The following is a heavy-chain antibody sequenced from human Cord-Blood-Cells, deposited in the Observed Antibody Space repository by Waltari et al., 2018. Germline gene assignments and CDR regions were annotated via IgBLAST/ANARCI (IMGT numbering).Heavy chain of an antibody. V-gene: IGHV4-34*01. CDR2: INHSGST. Sequence: QVQLQQWGAGLLKRSETLSLTCAVYGGSFSGYYWSWIRQPPGKGREWIGEINHSGSTDYNPAINSRSTRSVDTSKNQFSLKLSSVTAEDTAVYYCARGANWGPSNCDYWSQGTLVTVSS. CDR3: ARGANWGPSNCDY. J-gene: IGHJ4*02. D-gene: IGHD7-27*01. CDR1: GGSFSGYY.